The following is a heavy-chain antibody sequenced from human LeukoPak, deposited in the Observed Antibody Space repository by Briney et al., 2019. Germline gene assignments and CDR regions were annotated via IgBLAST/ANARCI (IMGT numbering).Heavy chain of an antibody. Sequence: SETLSLTCTVSGGSISSSSYYWGWIRQPPGKGLEWIGSIYYSGSTNYNPSLKSRVTISVDTSKNQFSLKLSSVTAADTAVYYCARERLSYCGGDCSPSYYYYYMDVWGKGTTVTISS. CDR2: IYYSGST. CDR1: GGSISSSSYY. V-gene: IGHV4-39*07. D-gene: IGHD2-21*02. J-gene: IGHJ6*03. CDR3: ARERLSYCGGDCSPSYYYYYMDV.